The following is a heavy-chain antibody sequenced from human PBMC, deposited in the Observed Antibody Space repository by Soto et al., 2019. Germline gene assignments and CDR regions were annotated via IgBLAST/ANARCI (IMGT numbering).Heavy chain of an antibody. D-gene: IGHD1-7*01. J-gene: IGHJ4*02. CDR1: GCSISSSSYY. CDR3: ARTKLRLDY. CDR2: IYYSGST. V-gene: IGHV4-39*01. Sequence: SETPSITCTVSGCSISSSSYYWGWIRQPPGKGLEWIGSIYYSGSTYYNPSLKSRVTISVDTSKNQFSLKLSSVTAADTAVYYCARTKLRLDYWGQGTLVTVSS.